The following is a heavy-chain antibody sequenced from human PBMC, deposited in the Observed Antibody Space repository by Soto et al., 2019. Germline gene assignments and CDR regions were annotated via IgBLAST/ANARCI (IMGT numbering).Heavy chain of an antibody. CDR1: GYTFTSYG. Sequence: ASVKVSCKASGYTFTSYGISWVRQAPGQGLEWMGWISAYNGNTNYAQKFQGRVTITADKSTSTAYMELSSLRSEDTAVYYCARDLYYYDSSGYKEPLYYFDYWGQGTLVTVSS. CDR2: ISAYNGNT. V-gene: IGHV1-18*01. CDR3: ARDLYYYDSSGYKEPLYYFDY. D-gene: IGHD3-22*01. J-gene: IGHJ4*02.